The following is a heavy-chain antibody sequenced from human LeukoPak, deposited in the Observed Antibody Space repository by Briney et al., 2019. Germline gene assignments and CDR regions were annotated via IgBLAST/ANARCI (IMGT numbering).Heavy chain of an antibody. D-gene: IGHD3-22*01. V-gene: IGHV4-59*08. CDR3: ARQGYYDSSGYYYFDY. Sequence: SETLSLTCTVSGGSISRYYRSWIRQPPGKGLERIGFIFYSGTTNYNPSLKSRVPISVDTSKNQFSLKLGSVTAADTAVYYCARQGYYDSSGYYYFDYWGQGTLVTVSS. CDR2: IFYSGTT. CDR1: GGSISRYY. J-gene: IGHJ4*02.